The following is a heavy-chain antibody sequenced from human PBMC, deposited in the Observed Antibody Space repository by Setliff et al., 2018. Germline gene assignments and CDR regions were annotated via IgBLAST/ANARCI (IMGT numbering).Heavy chain of an antibody. Sequence: GASVKVSCKVSGYRLIEVSMHWVRQAPGKGLEWMGGFDPEDGETIYAQKFQGRVTMTEDTSTDTAYMELSSLRSEDTAVYYCAADYYDSSGYGYWGQGTLVTVSS. J-gene: IGHJ4*02. D-gene: IGHD3-22*01. CDR2: FDPEDGET. CDR3: AADYYDSSGYGY. V-gene: IGHV1-24*01. CDR1: GYRLIEVS.